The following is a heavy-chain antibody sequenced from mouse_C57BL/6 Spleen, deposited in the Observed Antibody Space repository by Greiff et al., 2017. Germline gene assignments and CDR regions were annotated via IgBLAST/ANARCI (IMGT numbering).Heavy chain of an antibody. CDR1: GYTFTDYN. Sequence: VQLQQSGPELVKPGASVKMSCKASGYTFTDYNMHWVKQSHGKSLEWIGYIHPNNGGTSYNQKFKGKATLTVNKASSTAYMELRSLTSEDSAVYYCAREAYYGSSYVHYAMDYWGQGTSVTVSS. V-gene: IGHV1-22*01. J-gene: IGHJ4*01. D-gene: IGHD1-1*01. CDR3: AREAYYGSSYVHYAMDY. CDR2: IHPNNGGT.